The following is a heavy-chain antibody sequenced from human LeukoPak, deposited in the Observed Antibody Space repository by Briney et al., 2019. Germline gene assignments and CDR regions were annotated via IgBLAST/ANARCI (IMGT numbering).Heavy chain of an antibody. J-gene: IGHJ4*02. CDR3: ARRIRNHFDY. CDR2: IIPIFGTA. CDR1: GYTFTSYG. Sequence: SVKVSCKASGYTFTSYGISWVRQAPGQGLEWMGGIIPIFGTANYAQKFQGRVTITADESTSTAYMELSSLRSEDTAVYYCARRIRNHFDYWGQGTLVTVSS. V-gene: IGHV1-69*13.